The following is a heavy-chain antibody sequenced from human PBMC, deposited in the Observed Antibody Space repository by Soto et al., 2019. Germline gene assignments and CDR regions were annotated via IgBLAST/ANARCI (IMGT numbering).Heavy chain of an antibody. CDR1: GGSISSYY. Sequence: PSETLSLTCTVSGGSISSYYWSWIRQPPGKGLEWIGYIYYSGSTNYNPSLKSRVTISVDTSKNQFSLKLSSVTAAGTAVYYCARLVAGDFDYWGQGTLVTVSS. V-gene: IGHV4-59*08. D-gene: IGHD6-19*01. CDR3: ARLVAGDFDY. J-gene: IGHJ4*02. CDR2: IYYSGST.